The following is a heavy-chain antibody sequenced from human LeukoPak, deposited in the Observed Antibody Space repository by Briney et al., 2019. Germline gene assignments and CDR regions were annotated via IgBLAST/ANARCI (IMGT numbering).Heavy chain of an antibody. D-gene: IGHD4-11*01. CDR1: GGSISSYY. J-gene: IGHJ4*02. CDR3: AGMTTVTTSFDY. Sequence: SETLSLTCTVSGGSISSYYWSWIRQPPGKGLEWIGYIYYSGSTNYNPSLKSRVTISVDTSKNQFSLKLSSVTAADTAVYYCAGMTTVTTSFDYWGQGTLVTVSS. CDR2: IYYSGST. V-gene: IGHV4-59*01.